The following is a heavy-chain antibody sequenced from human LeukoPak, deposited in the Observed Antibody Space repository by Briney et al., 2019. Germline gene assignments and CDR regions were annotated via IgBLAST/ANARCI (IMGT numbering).Heavy chain of an antibody. D-gene: IGHD6-13*01. J-gene: IGHJ6*01. V-gene: IGHV3-74*01. Sequence: GGPLRLSCAASGFTFSTYWMHWVRQPPGKGLVWVSRIESDVSSTSYADSVKGRFTISRDNARNTLYLQMNSLRAEDTAVYYCATDSSSWGSGMDVGGQGTTVTVS. CDR1: GFTFSTYW. CDR3: ATDSSSWGSGMDV. CDR2: IESDVSST.